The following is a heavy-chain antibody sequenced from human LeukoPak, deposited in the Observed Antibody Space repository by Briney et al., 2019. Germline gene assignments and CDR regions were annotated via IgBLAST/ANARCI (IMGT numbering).Heavy chain of an antibody. CDR3: ARDSGRYCTIDSCYTDFDY. CDR2: ISSSGTIE. V-gene: IGHV3-48*04. Sequence: GGSLRLSCVGSGFTLSGHSMNWVRQTPGKGLEWVSYISSSGTIEFYADSVKGRFAISRENGKNALYLQMNSLRAEDTAVYYCARDSGRYCTIDSCYTDFDYWGRGTLVSVSS. CDR1: GFTLSGHS. D-gene: IGHD2-2*02. J-gene: IGHJ4*01.